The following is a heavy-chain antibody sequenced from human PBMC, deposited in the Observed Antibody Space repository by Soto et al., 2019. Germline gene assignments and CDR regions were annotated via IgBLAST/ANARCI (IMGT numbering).Heavy chain of an antibody. CDR1: GFTFSNYW. CDR3: ARGDCVGGPCYSLAGSFYCYMDV. V-gene: IGHV3-74*01. D-gene: IGHD2-15*01. CDR2: INSDGSVS. J-gene: IGHJ6*03. Sequence: EVQLVESGGGLVQPGGSLRLSWAASGFTFSNYWMYWVRQAPGKGLVWVSRINSDGSVSSYADSVKGRLTISRDNVKNTLYLQMDSLRAEDTAVYYCARGDCVGGPCYSLAGSFYCYMDVWGKGTTVTVFS.